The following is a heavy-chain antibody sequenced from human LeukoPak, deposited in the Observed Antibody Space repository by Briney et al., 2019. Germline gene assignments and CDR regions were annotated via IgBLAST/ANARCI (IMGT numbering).Heavy chain of an antibody. CDR1: GYTFTSYG. V-gene: IGHV1-3*01. Sequence: GASVKVSCKASGYTFTSYGISWVRQAPGQRLEWMGWINAGNGNTKYSQKFQGRVTITRDTSASTAYMELSSLRSEDTAVYYCAGARLGYSSSWYWHNWFDPWGQGTLVTVSS. D-gene: IGHD6-13*01. J-gene: IGHJ5*02. CDR2: INAGNGNT. CDR3: AGARLGYSSSWYWHNWFDP.